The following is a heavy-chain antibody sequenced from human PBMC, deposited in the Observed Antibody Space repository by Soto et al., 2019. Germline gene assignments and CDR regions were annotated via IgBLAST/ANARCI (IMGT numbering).Heavy chain of an antibody. Sequence: RLEWMGWMNPNSGNTGYAQKFQGRVTMTRNTSISTAYMELSSLRSEDTAVYYCARGGYYDSSGYSEYYYGMDVWGQGTTVTVSS. V-gene: IGHV1-8*01. CDR2: MNPNSGNT. CDR3: ARGGYYDSSGYSEYYYGMDV. J-gene: IGHJ6*02. D-gene: IGHD3-22*01.